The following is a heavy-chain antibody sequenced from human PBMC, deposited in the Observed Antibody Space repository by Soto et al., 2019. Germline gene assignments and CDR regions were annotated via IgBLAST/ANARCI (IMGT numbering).Heavy chain of an antibody. J-gene: IGHJ4*02. CDR3: ARDSSGRHDY. CDR1: GGSVRSGSYY. D-gene: IGHD3-22*01. Sequence: SGTLSLTCSVSGGSVRSGSYYWTWIRQPPGKGLEWIGYIYQSGTTNYNASLKSRVTISIDTSKNQFFLKLNSVTAADTAVYYCARDSSGRHDYWGQGTLVTVS. V-gene: IGHV4-61*01. CDR2: IYQSGTT.